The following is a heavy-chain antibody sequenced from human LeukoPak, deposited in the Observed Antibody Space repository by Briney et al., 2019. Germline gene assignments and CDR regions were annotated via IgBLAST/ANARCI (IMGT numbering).Heavy chain of an antibody. CDR2: IYYSGST. CDR1: GGSISSYY. Sequence: KTSETLSLTCTVSGGSISSYYWSWIRQPPGKGLEWIGQIYYSGSTKYNPSLKSRVTISVDTSKNQFSLKVSSVTAADTAVYYCARVTSGSYYGGYYYMDVWGKGTTVTISS. D-gene: IGHD1-26*01. CDR3: ARVTSGSYYGGYYYMDV. V-gene: IGHV4-59*01. J-gene: IGHJ6*03.